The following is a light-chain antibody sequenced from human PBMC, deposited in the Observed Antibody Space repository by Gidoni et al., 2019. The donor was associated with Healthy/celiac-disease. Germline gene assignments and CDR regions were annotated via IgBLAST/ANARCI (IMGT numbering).Light chain of an antibody. V-gene: IGLV3-21*03. CDR2: DDS. Sequence: SYVLTPPPSVSAPPGNTARITWAGNNIGSKSVHWYQQEPGQAPVLVVYDDSDRPSGIPERFSGSNSGNTATLTISRVEAGDEADYYCQVWDSSSDHVVFGGGTKLTVL. CDR1: NIGSKS. CDR3: QVWDSSSDHVV. J-gene: IGLJ2*01.